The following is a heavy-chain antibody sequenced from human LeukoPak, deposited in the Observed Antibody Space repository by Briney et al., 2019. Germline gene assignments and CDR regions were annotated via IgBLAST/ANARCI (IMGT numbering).Heavy chain of an antibody. CDR2: ISSSSTYI. V-gene: IGHV3-21*01. CDR3: ARRHYYYYYMDV. Sequence: GGSLRLSCEASGFTFSTYSMNWVRQASGKGLEWVSFISSSSTYIYYTDSVKGRFTVSRDNAKNSLYLQMNSLRAEDTAVYYCARRHYYYYYMDVWGKGTTVTVSS. CDR1: GFTFSTYS. J-gene: IGHJ6*03.